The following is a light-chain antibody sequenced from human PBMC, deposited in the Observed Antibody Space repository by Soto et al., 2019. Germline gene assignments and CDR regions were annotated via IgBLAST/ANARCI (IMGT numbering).Light chain of an antibody. V-gene: IGKV2-24*01. Sequence: DVVLTQTPLSSPVTLGQPASISCRSRQSLVNNNGDTYLSWLQQRPGQPPRVLIYRVSNRFSGVPDRFSGSGAGTDFTLKISRVEAEDVGVYYCLQATHYPLTFGGGTTVEI. J-gene: IGKJ4*01. CDR2: RVS. CDR1: QSLVNNNGDTY. CDR3: LQATHYPLT.